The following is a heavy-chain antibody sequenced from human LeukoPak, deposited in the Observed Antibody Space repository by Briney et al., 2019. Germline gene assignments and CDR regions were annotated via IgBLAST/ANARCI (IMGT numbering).Heavy chain of an antibody. J-gene: IGHJ4*02. CDR1: GGSISSGGYY. CDR2: IYYSGST. CDR3: ARDVGYYDSSGYVSDY. D-gene: IGHD3-22*01. Sequence: SETLSLTCTVSGGSISSGGYYWSWIRQHPGKGLEWIGYIYYSGSTYYNPSLKSRVTISVDTSKNQFSLKLSSVTAADTAVYYCARDVGYYDSSGYVSDYWGQGTLVTVSS. V-gene: IGHV4-31*03.